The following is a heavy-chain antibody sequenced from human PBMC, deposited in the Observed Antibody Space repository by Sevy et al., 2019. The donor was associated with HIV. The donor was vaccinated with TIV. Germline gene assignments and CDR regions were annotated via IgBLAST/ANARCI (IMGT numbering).Heavy chain of an antibody. Sequence: GGSLRLSCAASGFDFRSYAMSWVRQAPGKGLEWVSGISGRGGSTYYADSVKGWFTISRDNSKNTLYLQMNSLRVEDTAVYYCAKRPYYYDSSGYDGLPPGAFDIWGQGTMVTVSS. D-gene: IGHD3-22*01. J-gene: IGHJ3*02. CDR1: GFDFRSYA. V-gene: IGHV3-23*01. CDR3: AKRPYYYDSSGYDGLPPGAFDI. CDR2: ISGRGGST.